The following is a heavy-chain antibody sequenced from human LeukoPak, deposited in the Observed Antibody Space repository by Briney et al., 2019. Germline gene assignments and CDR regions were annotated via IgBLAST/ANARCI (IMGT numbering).Heavy chain of an antibody. J-gene: IGHJ4*02. V-gene: IGHV4-34*01. CDR2: INHSGST. Sequence: PSETLSLTCAVYGGSFSGYYWSWIRQPPGKGLEWIGEINHSGSTNYNPSLKSRVTISVDTSKNQFSLKLSSVTAADTAVYYCARGPRSGFGDYFDYWGQGTLVTVSS. CDR3: ARGPRSGFGDYFDY. CDR1: GGSFSGYY. D-gene: IGHD3-10*01.